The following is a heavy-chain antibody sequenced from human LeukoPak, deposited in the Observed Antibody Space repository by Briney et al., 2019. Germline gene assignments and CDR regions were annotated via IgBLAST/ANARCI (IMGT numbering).Heavy chain of an antibody. Sequence: GGSLRLSCAASGFTFSSYSMNWVRQAPGKGLEWVSSISSSSSYIYYADSVKGRFTISRNNAKNSLYLQMNSLRAEDTAVYYCAREISGNYYGSGSYYNSEYYFDYWGQGTLVTVSS. CDR3: AREISGNYYGSGSYYNSEYYFDY. J-gene: IGHJ4*02. CDR1: GFTFSSYS. D-gene: IGHD3-10*01. V-gene: IGHV3-21*01. CDR2: ISSSSSYI.